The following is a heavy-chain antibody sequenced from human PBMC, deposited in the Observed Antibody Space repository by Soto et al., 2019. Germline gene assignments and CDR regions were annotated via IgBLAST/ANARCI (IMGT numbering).Heavy chain of an antibody. CDR3: AKTREYQLLNFDY. D-gene: IGHD2-2*01. Sequence: TGGSLRLSCAASGFTFSSYGMHWVRQAPGKGLEWVAVISYDGSNKYYADSVKGRFTISRDNSKNTLYLQMNSLRAEDTAVYYCAKTREYQLLNFDYWGQGTLVTVS. CDR1: GFTFSSYG. V-gene: IGHV3-30*18. CDR2: ISYDGSNK. J-gene: IGHJ4*02.